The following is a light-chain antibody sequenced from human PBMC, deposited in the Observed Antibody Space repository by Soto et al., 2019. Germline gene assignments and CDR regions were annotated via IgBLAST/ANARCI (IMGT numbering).Light chain of an antibody. CDR2: GSY. CDR3: NRYVSSTQT. V-gene: IGKV3-20*01. Sequence: EIVLTHSPCTLSLSPGEKVTLSCRYSQSVTTSYLTWYQQKPGPAPRLLIYGSYSRSTGITGSFSGSGTGTGFTLMMCRLEPAVFDVDFCNRYVSSTQTLGQRTKVEIK. CDR1: QSVTTSY. J-gene: IGKJ1*01.